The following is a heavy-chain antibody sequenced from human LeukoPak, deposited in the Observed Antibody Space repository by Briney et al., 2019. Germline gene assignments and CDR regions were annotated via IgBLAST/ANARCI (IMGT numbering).Heavy chain of an antibody. CDR1: GGSISSYY. D-gene: IGHD2-15*01. CDR3: AREGRGMDV. Sequence: SETLSLTCTGSGGSISSYYWSWIRQPPGKGLEWIGYIYYSGSTNYNPSLKSRVTISVDTSKNQFSLKLSSVTAADTAVYYCAREGRGMDVWGQGTTVTVSS. J-gene: IGHJ6*02. V-gene: IGHV4-59*01. CDR2: IYYSGST.